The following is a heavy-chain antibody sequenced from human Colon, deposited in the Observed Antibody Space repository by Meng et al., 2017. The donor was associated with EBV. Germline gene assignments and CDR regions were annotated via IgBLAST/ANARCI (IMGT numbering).Heavy chain of an antibody. V-gene: IGHV4-4*02. CDR1: GGSIRHGNF. D-gene: IGHD6-25*01. J-gene: IGHJ4*02. CDR2: IYHTGGA. Sequence: PLQESGTRLLKPWGTLSLTCAVTGGSIRHGNFWSWVRQHPGKGLEWVGQIYHTGGANYNPSLQSRVTISVDKSKNQFSLNLNSVTAADTAVYYCARHSGYNQGYWGQGTLVTVSS. CDR3: ARHSGYNQGY.